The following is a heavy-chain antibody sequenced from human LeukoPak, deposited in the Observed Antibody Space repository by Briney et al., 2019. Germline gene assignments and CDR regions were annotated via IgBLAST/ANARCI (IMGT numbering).Heavy chain of an antibody. CDR2: IFYSGST. D-gene: IGHD6-19*01. CDR3: ARHSGIALAGTGGPLMD. CDR1: TGSISNYY. Sequence: PSETLSLTCTVSTGSISNYYWSWIRQPPGKGLEWIGYIFYSGSTRYNASLKSRVTISVDTSKNQFSLKLSSVTAADTAAYYCARHSGIALAGTGGPLMDWGQGTLVTVSS. V-gene: IGHV4-59*08. J-gene: IGHJ4*02.